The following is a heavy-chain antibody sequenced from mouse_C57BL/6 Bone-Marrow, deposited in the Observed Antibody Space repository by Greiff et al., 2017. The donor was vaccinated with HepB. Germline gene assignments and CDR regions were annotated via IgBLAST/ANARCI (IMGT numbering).Heavy chain of an antibody. Sequence: EVKLVESGPVLVKPGASVKMSCKSSGYTFTDYYMNWVKQSHGKSLEWIGVINPYNGGTSYNQKFKGKATLTVDKSSSTAYMELNSLTSEDSAVYYCAMKGHYGSSYWYFDVWGTGTTVTVSS. V-gene: IGHV1-19*01. CDR2: INPYNGGT. J-gene: IGHJ1*03. D-gene: IGHD1-1*01. CDR3: AMKGHYGSSYWYFDV. CDR1: GYTFTDYY.